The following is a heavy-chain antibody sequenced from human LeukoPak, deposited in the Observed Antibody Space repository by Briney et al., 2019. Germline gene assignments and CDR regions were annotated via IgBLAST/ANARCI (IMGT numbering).Heavy chain of an antibody. D-gene: IGHD4-11*01. CDR1: GYTFTGYY. Sequence: ASVNVSCMPSGYTFTGYYLHWVRQAPGQGPEWMGWIRPNSGGTGYALKFQGRVTMTRDTSISTAYMELRSLRPDDTAFYYCVRAASGFYDYNFDYWGQGTLVTVSS. CDR3: VRAASGFYDYNFDY. J-gene: IGHJ4*02. CDR2: IRPNSGGT. V-gene: IGHV1-2*02.